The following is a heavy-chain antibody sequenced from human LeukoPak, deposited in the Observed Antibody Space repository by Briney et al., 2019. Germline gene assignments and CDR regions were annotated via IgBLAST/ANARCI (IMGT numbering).Heavy chain of an antibody. J-gene: IGHJ3*02. Sequence: PGGSLRLSCAASGFTFSSYDMSWVRQGPGMGLEWVSSISGSGDRTYYADSVKGHFTVSRDNSKNTLYPQMNSLRAEDTAVYYCAKGLARGVDAFEIWGQGTMVTVSS. V-gene: IGHV3-23*01. CDR2: ISGSGDRT. CDR1: GFTFSSYD. D-gene: IGHD3-10*01. CDR3: AKGLARGVDAFEI.